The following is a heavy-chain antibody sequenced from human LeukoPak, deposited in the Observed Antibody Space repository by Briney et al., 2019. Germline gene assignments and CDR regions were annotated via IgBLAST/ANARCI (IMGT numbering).Heavy chain of an antibody. V-gene: IGHV3-48*01. D-gene: IGHD1-26*01. J-gene: IGHJ6*03. CDR3: ARDSKARAWGYYYYYMDV. CDR1: GFTFSSYS. Sequence: GGTLRLSCAASGFTFSSYSMNWVRQAPGKGLEWVSYISSSSSTIYYADSVKGRFTFSRDNAKNSLYLRMNSLRAEDTAVYYCARDSKARAWGYYYYYMDVWGKGTTVTVSS. CDR2: ISSSSSTI.